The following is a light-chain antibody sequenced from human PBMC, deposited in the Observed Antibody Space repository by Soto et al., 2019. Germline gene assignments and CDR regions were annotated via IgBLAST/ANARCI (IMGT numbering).Light chain of an antibody. CDR2: EVS. CDR1: SSDVGGYNF. Sequence: QSALAQPPSASGSPGQSVTISCTGTSSDVGGYNFVSWYQKHPGKAPKVMIYEVSKRPSGVPDRFSGSKSGNTASLTVSGLQAGDEADYYCSSYAGTITVVFGGGTKLTVL. J-gene: IGLJ2*01. CDR3: SSYAGTITVV. V-gene: IGLV2-8*01.